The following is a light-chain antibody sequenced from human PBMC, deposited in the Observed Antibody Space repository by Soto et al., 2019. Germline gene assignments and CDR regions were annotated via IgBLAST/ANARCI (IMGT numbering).Light chain of an antibody. CDR2: DVS. J-gene: IGLJ3*02. V-gene: IGLV2-14*01. CDR1: SSDVGGYNY. Sequence: QSALTQPASVSGSPGQSITISCTGTSSDVGGYNYVSWYQQHPGKAPKLMMYDVSNRPSGVSYRFSGSKSGNTASLTISGLQAEDEADYYCSSYTGGSTLWVFGGGTKLTVL. CDR3: SSYTGGSTLWV.